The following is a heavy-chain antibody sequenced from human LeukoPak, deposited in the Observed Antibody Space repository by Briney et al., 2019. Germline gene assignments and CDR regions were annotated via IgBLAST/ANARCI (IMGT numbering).Heavy chain of an antibody. CDR2: INHSGGT. CDR3: ARGFEYQLVLNFDI. CDR1: GGSFSGYS. V-gene: IGHV4-34*01. Sequence: PSETLSLTCAVYGGSFSGYSWSWIRQPPGKGLEWVGEINHSGGTNYNPSLGSRLAISVDTSKSHFSLSLSSVTAADTAVYYCARGFEYQLVLNFDIWGQGSLVTVSS. J-gene: IGHJ4*02. D-gene: IGHD2-2*01.